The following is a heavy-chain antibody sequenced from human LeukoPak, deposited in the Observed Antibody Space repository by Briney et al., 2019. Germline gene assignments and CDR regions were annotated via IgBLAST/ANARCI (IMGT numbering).Heavy chain of an antibody. CDR2: ISGSGGST. D-gene: IGHD6-19*01. CDR3: AKSSEQWLVLGGFDY. V-gene: IGHV3-23*01. CDR1: GFTFSSYA. J-gene: IGHJ4*02. Sequence: GSLRLSCTASGFTFSSYAMSWVRQAPGKGLEWVSAISGSGGSTYYADSAKGRFTISRDSSKNTLYLQMNSLRAEDTAVYYCAKSSEQWLVLGGFDYWGQGTLVTVSS.